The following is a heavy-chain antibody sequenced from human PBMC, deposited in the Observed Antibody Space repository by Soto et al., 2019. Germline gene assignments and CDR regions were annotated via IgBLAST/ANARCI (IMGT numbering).Heavy chain of an antibody. J-gene: IGHJ6*02. CDR3: ARGEVLLWFGESTWEYGMDV. Sequence: QVQLVQSGAEVKKPGASVKVSCKASGYTFTSYGISWVRQAPGQGLEWMGWISAYNGNTNYAQKLQGRVTMTTDTSTSTAYMELRSLRSDDTAVYYCARGEVLLWFGESTWEYGMDVWGQGTTVTVSS. V-gene: IGHV1-18*01. CDR2: ISAYNGNT. D-gene: IGHD3-10*01. CDR1: GYTFTSYG.